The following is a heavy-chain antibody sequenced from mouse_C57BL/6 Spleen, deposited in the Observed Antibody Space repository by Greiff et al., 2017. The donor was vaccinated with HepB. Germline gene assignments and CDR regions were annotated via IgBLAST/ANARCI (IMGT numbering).Heavy chain of an antibody. J-gene: IGHJ1*03. Sequence: EVLLVESGGGLVQPGGSLKLSCAASGFTFSDYYMYWVRQTPEKRLEWVAYISTGGGSTYYPDTVKGRFTISRDNAKNTLYLQMSRLRSEDTDMCNCARQRYGDSYWYVDVWGTGTTVTVSS. CDR2: ISTGGGST. D-gene: IGHD2-13*01. CDR3: ARQRYGDSYWYVDV. V-gene: IGHV5-12*01. CDR1: GFTFSDYY.